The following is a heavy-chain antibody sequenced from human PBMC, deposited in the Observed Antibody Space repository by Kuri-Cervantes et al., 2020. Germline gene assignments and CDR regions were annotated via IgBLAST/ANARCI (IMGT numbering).Heavy chain of an antibody. Sequence: GESLKISCAASGFTFSSSWMHWVCQAPEKGLEWVADIKCDGSEKYYVDSVKGRFTISRDNSKNTLYLQMNSLRAEDTAVYYCAKDRVRKYYYYYGMDVWGQGTTVTVSS. CDR3: AKDRVRKYYYYYGMDV. CDR1: GFTFSSSW. J-gene: IGHJ6*02. V-gene: IGHV3-52*01. CDR2: IKCDGSEK.